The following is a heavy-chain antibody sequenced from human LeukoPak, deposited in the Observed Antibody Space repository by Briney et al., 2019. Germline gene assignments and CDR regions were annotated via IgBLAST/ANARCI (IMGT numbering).Heavy chain of an antibody. Sequence: ASVKVSCKASGYTSTGYYMHWVRQAPGQGLEWMGWINPNSGGTNYAQKFQGRVTMTRDTSISTAYMELSRLRSDDTAVYYCARVRHYYDSSGQFDYWGQGTLVTVSS. CDR2: INPNSGGT. V-gene: IGHV1-2*02. D-gene: IGHD3-22*01. CDR3: ARVRHYYDSSGQFDY. CDR1: GYTSTGYY. J-gene: IGHJ4*02.